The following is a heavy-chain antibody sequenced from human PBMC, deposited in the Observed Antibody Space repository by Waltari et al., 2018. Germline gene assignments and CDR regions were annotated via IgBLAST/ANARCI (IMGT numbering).Heavy chain of an antibody. Sequence: QVQLVESGGGVVQPGRSLRLSCAGSGFTFVKYGMHGVRQAPGQGLDWVAVVSRDGGTTYYADSFKGRFTISRDNSKNTLYLQMNSLSAEDTAVYYCTKEASSGTKYSFDYWGQGTLVTVSS. CDR1: GFTFVKYG. CDR2: VSRDGGTT. V-gene: IGHV3-30*18. D-gene: IGHD1-1*01. CDR3: TKEASSGTKYSFDY. J-gene: IGHJ4*02.